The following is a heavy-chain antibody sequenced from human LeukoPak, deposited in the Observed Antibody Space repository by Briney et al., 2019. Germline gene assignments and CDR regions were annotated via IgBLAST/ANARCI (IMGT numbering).Heavy chain of an antibody. CDR1: GYTFTGYY. D-gene: IGHD5-12*01. CDR3: ATEYSGYVFYFDY. V-gene: IGHV1-2*02. Sequence: ASVKVSCKASGYTFTGYYMHWVRQAPGQGLEWMEWINPNSGGTNYAQKFQGRVTMTRDTSISTAYMELSRLRSDDTAVYYCATEYSGYVFYFDYWGQGTLVTVSS. J-gene: IGHJ4*02. CDR2: INPNSGGT.